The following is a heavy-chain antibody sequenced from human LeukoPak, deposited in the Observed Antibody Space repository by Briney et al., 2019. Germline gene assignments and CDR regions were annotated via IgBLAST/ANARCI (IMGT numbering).Heavy chain of an antibody. J-gene: IGHJ4*02. CDR3: ARERRYNWNDDY. CDR1: GGSISSYY. D-gene: IGHD1-1*01. V-gene: IGHV4-59*01. CDR2: IYYSGST. Sequence: PSETLSLTCTVSGGSISSYYWSWIRQPPGKGLERIGYIYYSGSTNYNPSLKSRVTISVDTSKNQFSLKLSSVTAADTAAYYCARERRYNWNDDYWGQGTLATVSS.